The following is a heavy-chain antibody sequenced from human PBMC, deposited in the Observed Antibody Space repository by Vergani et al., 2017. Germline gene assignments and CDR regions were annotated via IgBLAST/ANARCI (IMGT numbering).Heavy chain of an antibody. CDR2: ISSSGSTI. CDR1: GFTFSSYE. J-gene: IGHJ6*01. V-gene: IGHV3-48*03. Sequence: EVQLVESGGGLVQPGGSLRLSCAASGFTFSSYEMNWVRQAPGKGLEWVSYISSSGSTIYYADSVKGGSTISRDNAKNSLYLQMNSRRAEDTAVYYCARDRKEAHDYYYYGMDVWGEG. CDR3: ARDRKEAHDYYYYGMDV.